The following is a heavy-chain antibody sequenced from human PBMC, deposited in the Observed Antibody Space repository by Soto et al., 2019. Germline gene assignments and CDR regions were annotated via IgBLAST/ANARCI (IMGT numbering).Heavy chain of an antibody. CDR2: ISRSGIYL. Sequence: GGSLRLSCAASGFTFSDYTMNWVRQAPGKGLEWVSSISRSGIYLYNVDSVKGRFTISRDNAENSLYLQLNSLRAEDTAVYYCARMDSNSFRFANYYYGMAVWGQGTTVTVSS. J-gene: IGHJ6*02. CDR3: ARMDSNSFRFANYYYGMAV. CDR1: GFTFSDYT. V-gene: IGHV3-21*01. D-gene: IGHD6-6*01.